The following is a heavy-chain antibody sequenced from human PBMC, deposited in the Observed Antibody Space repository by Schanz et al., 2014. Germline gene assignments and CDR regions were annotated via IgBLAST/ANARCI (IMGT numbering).Heavy chain of an antibody. V-gene: IGHV3-48*01. CDR2: ISGSSRTI. J-gene: IGHJ2*01. CDR1: GFTFTNYA. CDR3: ARNRGSGGQNCYFDL. Sequence: EVQLVESGGGLVQPGGSLRLSCAAPGFTFTNYAMSWVRQAPGKGLEWVSYISGSSRTIYYADSMKGRFTVSRDNAENALYLQMNSLRAEDTAVYYCARNRGSGGQNCYFDLWGRGTLVTVSS. D-gene: IGHD1-26*01.